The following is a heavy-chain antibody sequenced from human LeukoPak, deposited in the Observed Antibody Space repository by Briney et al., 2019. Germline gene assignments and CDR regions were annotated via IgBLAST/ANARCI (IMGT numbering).Heavy chain of an antibody. CDR2: IKSKTDGGST. CDR1: GFTFSNAW. J-gene: IGHJ4*02. V-gene: IGHV3-15*01. Sequence: GGSLRLSCAASGFTFSNAWMSWVRQAPGKGLEWVGRIKSKTDGGSTDDAAPGKCSFTISRYDSKNTLYLQMNSMKNEDTGGYYCTTDGVVVVAATPGFDYWGQGTLVTVSS. CDR3: TTDGVVVVAATPGFDY. D-gene: IGHD2-15*01.